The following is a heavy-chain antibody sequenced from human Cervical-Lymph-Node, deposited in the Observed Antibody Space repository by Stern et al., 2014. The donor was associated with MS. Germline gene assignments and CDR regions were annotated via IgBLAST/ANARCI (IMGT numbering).Heavy chain of an antibody. D-gene: IGHD6-19*01. V-gene: IGHV4-59*11. CDR1: GGSLRRHY. J-gene: IGHJ2*01. Sequence: QVHLQESGPGLVKPSETLSLTCSVSGGSLRRHYWSWVRQPPGKGLEWIGYIDHSGNTNYNPSLKSRVIILVDTSKNQFSLRLASVTAADTALYYCARDRISGSWYFDVWGRGTPVTVSS. CDR3: ARDRISGSWYFDV. CDR2: IDHSGNT.